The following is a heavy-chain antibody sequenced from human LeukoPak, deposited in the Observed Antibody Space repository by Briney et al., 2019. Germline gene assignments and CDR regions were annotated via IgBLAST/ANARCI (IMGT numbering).Heavy chain of an antibody. CDR3: VGRGLYGGTWLFEY. V-gene: IGHV4-4*02. CDR1: GDSITAPKW. D-gene: IGHD2-8*01. Sequence: SGTLSLTCTVSGDSITAPKWWSWVRQAPGEGLEWIGEIYHDRTTSFNPSLKSRLTISVDKSANQFFLNLNSVSATDTAVYYCVGRGLYGGTWLFEYWGQGALDTVSS. J-gene: IGHJ4*02. CDR2: IYHDRTT.